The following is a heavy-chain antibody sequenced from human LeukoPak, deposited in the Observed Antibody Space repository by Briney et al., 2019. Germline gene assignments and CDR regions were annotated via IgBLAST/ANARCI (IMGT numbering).Heavy chain of an antibody. V-gene: IGHV3-23*01. D-gene: IGHD3-3*01. J-gene: IGHJ4*02. CDR1: GFTFSSYG. CDR2: ISGSGGSA. Sequence: PGRSLRLSCAASGFTFSSYGMHWVRQAPGKGLEWVSVISGSGGSAYYADSVKGRFTVSRDNSKNTLLLQMNSLRAEDTALYYCAKSMRGYYRFDYWGQGTLVTVSS. CDR3: AKSMRGYYRFDY.